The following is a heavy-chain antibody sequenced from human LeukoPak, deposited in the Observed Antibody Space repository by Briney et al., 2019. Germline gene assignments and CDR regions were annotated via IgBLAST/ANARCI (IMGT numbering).Heavy chain of an antibody. CDR1: GYSFISYY. CDR3: ARVAYAKYFDY. D-gene: IGHD2-8*01. V-gene: IGHV1-46*01. Sequence: ASVKVPCKASGYSFISYYMHWVRQAPGQGLEWTGRIDPSVGSTSYAQKFQGRVTMTRDTSTSTVYMELSSLRSDDTAVYYCARVAYAKYFDYWGQGTLVTVSS. J-gene: IGHJ4*02. CDR2: IDPSVGST.